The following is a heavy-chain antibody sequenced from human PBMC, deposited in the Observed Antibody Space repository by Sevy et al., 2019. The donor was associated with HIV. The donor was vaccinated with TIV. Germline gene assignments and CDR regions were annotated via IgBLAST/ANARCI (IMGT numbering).Heavy chain of an antibody. CDR3: ATGLPGEYVDCSSCYSDYFAY. Sequence: ASVKVSCKVSGYTLIEFCMHWVRQAPGKGLEWMGGFDPEDGETIYAQRFQGRVTMTEDTSTDTAYMELSSLRSEDTAVYYCATGLPGEYVDCSSCYSDYFAYWGQGTLVTVSS. CDR1: GYTLIEFC. CDR2: FDPEDGET. J-gene: IGHJ4*02. V-gene: IGHV1-24*01. D-gene: IGHD2-15*01.